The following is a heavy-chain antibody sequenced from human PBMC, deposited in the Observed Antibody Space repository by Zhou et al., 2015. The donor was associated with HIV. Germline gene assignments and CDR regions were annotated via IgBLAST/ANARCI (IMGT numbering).Heavy chain of an antibody. CDR3: TYYYDSSGRSLIPLLGNN. D-gene: IGHD3-22*01. J-gene: IGHJ4*02. Sequence: QVQLVQSGAEVKRPGSSVKVSCQASGVTFTNYAISWVRQAPGQGLEWMGGITPTFGGADYAQKLHGRVTITADESTRTAYMELSSLRSEDTAVYYCTYYYDSSGRSLIPLLGNNWGQGTLVTVSS. V-gene: IGHV1-69*01. CDR2: ITPTFGGA. CDR1: GVTFTNYA.